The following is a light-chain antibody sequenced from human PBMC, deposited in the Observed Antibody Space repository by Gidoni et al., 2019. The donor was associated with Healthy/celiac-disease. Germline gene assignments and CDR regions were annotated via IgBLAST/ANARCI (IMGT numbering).Light chain of an antibody. CDR1: SSDVGGYNY. V-gene: IGLV2-8*01. Sequence: QSALTQPPSASGSPGQSVTISCTGTSSDVGGYNYVSWYQQHPGKAPTLMIYEVSKRPSGVPDRFSGSKSGNTASLTVSGLQAEDEADYYCSSYAGSNNLEWVFGGGTKLTVL. CDR3: SSYAGSNNLEWV. CDR2: EVS. J-gene: IGLJ3*02.